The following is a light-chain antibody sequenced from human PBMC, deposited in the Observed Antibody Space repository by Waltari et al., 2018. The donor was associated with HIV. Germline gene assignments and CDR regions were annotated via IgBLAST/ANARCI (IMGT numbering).Light chain of an antibody. CDR1: ALPKQF. Sequence: SFELTQPPSVSVSPGQTARITCSGDALPKQFAYWYQQQPGQAPVLIIYQDTERPAGIPERFSGSSSGTRVTLTVSEVQAEDEADYYCQSADSSGTWVFGGGTKLTVL. V-gene: IGLV3-25*03. CDR2: QDT. J-gene: IGLJ3*02. CDR3: QSADSSGTWV.